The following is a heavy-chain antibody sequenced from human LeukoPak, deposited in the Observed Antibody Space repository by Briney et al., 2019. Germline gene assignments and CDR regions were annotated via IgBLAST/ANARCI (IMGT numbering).Heavy chain of an antibody. Sequence: GASVKVSCKASGYTFTRYGINWVRQAPGQGLEWMGWISGYNGNTNYAQKFQGRVTMTTDTSINTVYMEMSSLRSDDTAVYYCARDLWGWGSDYLDYWGQGTLVTVSS. CDR2: ISGYNGNT. CDR3: ARDLWGWGSDYLDY. V-gene: IGHV1-18*01. J-gene: IGHJ4*02. D-gene: IGHD4/OR15-4a*01. CDR1: GYTFTRYG.